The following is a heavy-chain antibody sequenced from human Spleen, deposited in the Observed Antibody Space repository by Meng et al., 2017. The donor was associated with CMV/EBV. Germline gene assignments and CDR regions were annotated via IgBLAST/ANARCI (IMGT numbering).Heavy chain of an antibody. V-gene: IGHV3-9*01. D-gene: IGHD1-26*01. Sequence: GGSLRLSCAASGFTFDDYAMFWVRQAPGKGLEWVSGISWNSGSIGYADSVKGRFTISRDNAKNSLYLQMNSLRAEDTALYYCAKEGSSPGALDYWGQGTLVTVSS. J-gene: IGHJ4*02. CDR3: AKEGSSPGALDY. CDR2: ISWNSGSI. CDR1: GFTFDDYA.